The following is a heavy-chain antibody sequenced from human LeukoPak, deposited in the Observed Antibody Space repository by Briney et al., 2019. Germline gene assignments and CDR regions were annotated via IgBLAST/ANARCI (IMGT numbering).Heavy chain of an antibody. D-gene: IGHD3-22*01. V-gene: IGHV3-30*01. J-gene: IGHJ4*02. Sequence: GGSLRLSCAASGFTFSSYAMHWVRQAPATGLEWVAVISYDGSNKYYGDSVKGRFTISRDNSKNTLYLQMNSLRAEDTAVYYYARGRDSSGYYFSPYFDYWGQGTLVTVSS. CDR3: ARGRDSSGYYFSPYFDY. CDR1: GFTFSSYA. CDR2: ISYDGSNK.